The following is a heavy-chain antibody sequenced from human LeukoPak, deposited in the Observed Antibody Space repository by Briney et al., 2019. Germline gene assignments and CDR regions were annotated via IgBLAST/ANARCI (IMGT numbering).Heavy chain of an antibody. CDR2: IKQDGGEK. CDR3: ARDLYNSASK. Sequence: GGSLRLYCAASGFTFSSSWMTWVRQAPGKGLEWVANIKQDGGEKYYVDSVKGRFTISRDNAKNSLYLQMNSLRAEDTAVYYCARDLYNSASKWGQGTLVTVSS. J-gene: IGHJ4*02. CDR1: GFTFSSSW. D-gene: IGHD6-25*01. V-gene: IGHV3-7*03.